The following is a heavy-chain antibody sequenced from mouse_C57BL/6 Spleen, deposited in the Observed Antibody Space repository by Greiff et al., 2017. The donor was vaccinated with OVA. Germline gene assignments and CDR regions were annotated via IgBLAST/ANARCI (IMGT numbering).Heavy chain of an antibody. V-gene: IGHV5-17*01. CDR1: GFTFSDYG. CDR2: ISSGSSTI. D-gene: IGHD2-2*01. CDR3: AKSTMVTTDWYFDV. J-gene: IGHJ1*03. Sequence: DVMLVESGGGLVKPGGSLKLSCAASGFTFSDYGMHWVRQAPEKGLEWVAYISSGSSTIYYADTVKGRFTISRDNAKNTLFLQMTSLRSEDTAMYYCAKSTMVTTDWYFDVWGTGTTVTVSS.